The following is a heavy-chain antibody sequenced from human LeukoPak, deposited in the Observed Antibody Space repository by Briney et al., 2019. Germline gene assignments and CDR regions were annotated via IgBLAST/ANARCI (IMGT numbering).Heavy chain of an antibody. D-gene: IGHD4-17*01. CDR2: INPNTGGT. CDR3: ARGDGDYVGNDY. J-gene: IGHJ4*01. CDR1: GYTFTGYY. V-gene: IGHV1-2*02. Sequence: GASVKVSFKASGYTFTGYYMHWVRQAPGQGFEWMGWINPNTGGTHYAQNFQGRVTMTRDTSISTAYMEFSRLKSDDTAVYYCARGDGDYVGNDYWGHGTLVTVAS.